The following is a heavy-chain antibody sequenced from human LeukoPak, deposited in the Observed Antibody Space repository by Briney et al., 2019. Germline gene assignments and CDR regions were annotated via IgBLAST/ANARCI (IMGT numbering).Heavy chain of an antibody. V-gene: IGHV3-9*03. J-gene: IGHJ3*02. D-gene: IGHD2-21*02. CDR3: AKGLRGVVVTGAFDI. CDR2: ISWNSGSI. CDR1: GFTFDDYA. Sequence: SGGSLRPSCAASGFTFDDYAMHWVRQAPGKGLEWVSGISWNSGSIGYADSVKGRFTISRDNAKNSLYLQMNSLRAEDMALYYCAKGLRGVVVTGAFDIWGQGTMVTVSS.